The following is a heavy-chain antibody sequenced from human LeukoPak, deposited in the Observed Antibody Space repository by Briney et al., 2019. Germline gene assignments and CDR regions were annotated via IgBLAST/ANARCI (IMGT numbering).Heavy chain of an antibody. CDR2: IYSDGTT. CDR1: GFTVSRSY. V-gene: IGHV3-53*01. J-gene: IGHJ4*02. CDR3: ARDQNAFDY. Sequence: GGSLRLSCAASGFTVSRSYMNWVRHAPGKGLEWVSVIYSDGTTYYAESVKGRFTISRDNSKNTLYLQMNSLRVEDTAVYYCARDQNAFDYWGQGTLVTVSS.